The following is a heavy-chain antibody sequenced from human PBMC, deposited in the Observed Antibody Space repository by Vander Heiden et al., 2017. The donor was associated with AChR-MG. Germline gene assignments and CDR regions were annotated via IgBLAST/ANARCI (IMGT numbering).Heavy chain of an antibody. Sequence: EVQLVESGGGLVQPGGSLRLSCAASGFTFSRYSMNWVRQAPGRGLEWVSYISSSSSTIYFADSVKGRFTISRDNAKKSLYLQMNSLRDEDTAVYYCARGYPDYGGILDYWGQGTLVTVSS. J-gene: IGHJ4*02. CDR2: ISSSSSTI. CDR1: GFTFSRYS. CDR3: ARGYPDYGGILDY. D-gene: IGHD4-17*01. V-gene: IGHV3-48*02.